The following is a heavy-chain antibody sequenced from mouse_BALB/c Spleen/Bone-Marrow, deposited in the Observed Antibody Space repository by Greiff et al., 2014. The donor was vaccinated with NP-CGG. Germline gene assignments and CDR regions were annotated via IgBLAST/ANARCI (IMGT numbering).Heavy chain of an antibody. CDR1: GYTFTTYW. Sequence: VQLQQSGAELAKPGASVKMSCKASGYTFTTYWMHWVKQRPGQGLEWIGYINPSTGYTEYIQKFKDKATLTADKSSGTAYMQLNSLTSEDSSVHYCVLITPVVSDYWGQGTTLTVSS. CDR3: VLITPVVSDY. D-gene: IGHD1-1*01. CDR2: INPSTGYT. J-gene: IGHJ2*01. V-gene: IGHV1-7*01.